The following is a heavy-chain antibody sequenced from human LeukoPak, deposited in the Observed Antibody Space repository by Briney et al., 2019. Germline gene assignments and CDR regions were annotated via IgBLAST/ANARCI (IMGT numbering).Heavy chain of an antibody. J-gene: IGHJ4*02. CDR1: GYTFTGYY. CDR2: INPNSGGT. V-gene: IGHV1-2*02. D-gene: IGHD3-10*01. Sequence: ASVKVSCKASGYTFTGYYTHWVRQAPGQGLEWMGWINPNSGGTNYAQKFQGRVTMTRDTSISTAYMELSRLRSDDTAVYYCARDGRYYGSGSYPDYWGQGTLVTVSS. CDR3: ARDGRYYGSGSYPDY.